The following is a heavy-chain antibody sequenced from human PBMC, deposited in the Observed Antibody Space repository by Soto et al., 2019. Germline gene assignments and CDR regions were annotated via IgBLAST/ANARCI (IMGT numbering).Heavy chain of an antibody. CDR2: INAGNGNT. CDR1: GYTFTSYA. J-gene: IGHJ3*02. Sequence: QVQLVQSGAEVKKPGASVKVSCKASGYTFTSYAMHWVRQAPGQRLEGMGWINAGNGNTKYSQKFQGRVTITRDTSASTAYMELSSLRSEDTAVYYCARAALGCSGGSCYSTAFDIWGQGTMVTVSS. CDR3: ARAALGCSGGSCYSTAFDI. D-gene: IGHD2-15*01. V-gene: IGHV1-3*01.